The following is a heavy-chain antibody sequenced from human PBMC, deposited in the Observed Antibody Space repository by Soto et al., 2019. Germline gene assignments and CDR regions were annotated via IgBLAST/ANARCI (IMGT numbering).Heavy chain of an antibody. D-gene: IGHD3-22*01. Sequence: HGESLKISCKGSGYSFTSYWISWVRQMPGKGLEWMGRIDPSDSYTNYSPSFQGHVTISADKSISTAYLQWSSLKASDTAMYYCATGVEDYYDSSGYHPVYWGQGTLVTVSS. CDR1: GYSFTSYW. CDR2: IDPSDSYT. J-gene: IGHJ4*02. V-gene: IGHV5-10-1*01. CDR3: ATGVEDYYDSSGYHPVY.